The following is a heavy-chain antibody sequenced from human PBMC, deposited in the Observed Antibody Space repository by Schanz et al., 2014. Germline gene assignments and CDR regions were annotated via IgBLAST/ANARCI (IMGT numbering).Heavy chain of an antibody. V-gene: IGHV1-69*02. CDR3: AGLETGSGWYPPKYYYYGMDE. Sequence: QVQLVQSGAEVKKPGSSVKVSCKASGDTFRSYTINWVRHAPGQGLEWMGRIIPITGITNYAQKFQGRVTFTADKSTSTAFLEVNSLRSEDTAVYYCAGLETGSGWYPPKYYYYGMDEWGQGTMVTVSS. J-gene: IGHJ6*02. D-gene: IGHD6-19*01. CDR2: IIPITGIT. CDR1: GDTFRSYT.